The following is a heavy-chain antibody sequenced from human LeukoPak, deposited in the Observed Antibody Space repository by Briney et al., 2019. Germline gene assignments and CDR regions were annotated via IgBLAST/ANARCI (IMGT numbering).Heavy chain of an antibody. Sequence: TSETLSLTCTVSGGSISSGSYYWSWIRQPAGEGLEWIGRIYTSGSTNYNPSLKSRVTISVDTSKNRFSLKLSSVTAADTAVYYCARAGYTRYCSGGSCSGFDYWGQGTLVTVSS. J-gene: IGHJ4*02. CDR1: GGSISSGSYY. CDR2: IYTSGST. CDR3: ARAGYTRYCSGGSCSGFDY. V-gene: IGHV4-61*02. D-gene: IGHD2-15*01.